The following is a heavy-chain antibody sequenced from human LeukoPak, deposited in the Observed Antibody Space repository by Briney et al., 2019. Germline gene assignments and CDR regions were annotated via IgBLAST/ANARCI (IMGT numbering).Heavy chain of an antibody. Sequence: GSLRLSCAASGFTFSTNWMTWVRQAPGKGLEWMGEINHSGNTIYNPSLKSRVIISIDTLKNQISLNMRSVTAADTAVYYCARGRNWETFYHYCMDVWGNGTTVTVSS. CDR1: GFTFSTNW. J-gene: IGHJ6*03. V-gene: IGHV4-34*01. D-gene: IGHD1-14*01. CDR3: ARGRNWETFYHYCMDV. CDR2: INHSGNT.